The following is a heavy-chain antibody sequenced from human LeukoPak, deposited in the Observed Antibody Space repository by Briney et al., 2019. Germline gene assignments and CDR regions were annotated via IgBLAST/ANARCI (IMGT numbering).Heavy chain of an antibody. V-gene: IGHV3-7*04. CDR1: GFTLSTDW. Sequence: GGSPRLSCAASGFTLSTDWMSWVRQAPGKGLEWVANIKQDGSEKYSVDSVKGRFTISRDNAKNSVYLQMNSLRGEDTAVYYCARGQYYFDYWGQGTLVTVSS. CDR3: ARGQYYFDY. J-gene: IGHJ4*02. CDR2: IKQDGSEK.